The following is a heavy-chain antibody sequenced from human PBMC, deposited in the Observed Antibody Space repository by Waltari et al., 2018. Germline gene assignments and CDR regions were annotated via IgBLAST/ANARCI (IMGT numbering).Heavy chain of an antibody. J-gene: IGHJ1*01. V-gene: IGHV4-34*01. D-gene: IGHD4-4*01. CDR2: INHSGST. Sequence: QVQLQQWGAGLLKPSETLSLTCAVYGGSFSGYYWSWIRQPPGKGLEWIGEINHSGSTNYNPALKSRVTISVDTSKNQFSLKLSSVTAADTAVYYCVRGFPRGTVRGIYFQHWGQGTLVTVSS. CDR1: GGSFSGYY. CDR3: VRGFPRGTVRGIYFQH.